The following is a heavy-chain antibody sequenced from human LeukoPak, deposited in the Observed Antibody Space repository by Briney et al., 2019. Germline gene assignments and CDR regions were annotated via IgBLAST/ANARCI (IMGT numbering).Heavy chain of an antibody. Sequence: GGSLRLSCAASGFTFSSYAMHWVRQAPGKGLEWVAVISYDGSNKYYADSVRGRFTISRDYSKNTLYLQMNSLRAEDTAVYYCAKDSPPGNFDWLSKAYYFDYWGQGTLVTVSS. J-gene: IGHJ4*02. CDR2: ISYDGSNK. CDR3: AKDSPPGNFDWLSKAYYFDY. D-gene: IGHD3-9*01. V-gene: IGHV3-30-3*01. CDR1: GFTFSSYA.